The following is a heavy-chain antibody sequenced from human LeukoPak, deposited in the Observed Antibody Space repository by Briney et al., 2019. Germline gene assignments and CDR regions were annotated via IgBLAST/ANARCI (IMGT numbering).Heavy chain of an antibody. Sequence: GASVKVSCKASGYTFTGYYMHWVRQAPGQGLEWMGWISAYNGNTNYAQKLQGRVTMTTDTSTSTAYMELRSLRSDDTAVYYCAREGYCSGGSCYGDFDYWGQGTLVTVSS. CDR3: AREGYCSGGSCYGDFDY. J-gene: IGHJ4*02. D-gene: IGHD2-15*01. CDR2: ISAYNGNT. CDR1: GYTFTGYY. V-gene: IGHV1-18*04.